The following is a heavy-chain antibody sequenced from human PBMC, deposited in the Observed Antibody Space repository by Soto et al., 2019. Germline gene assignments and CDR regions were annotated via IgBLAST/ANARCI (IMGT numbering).Heavy chain of an antibody. D-gene: IGHD4-17*01. V-gene: IGHV3-7*01. CDR2: IKQDGSEK. Sequence: PGGSLRLSCAASGFTFSSYWMSWVRQAPGKGLEWVANIKQDGSEKYYVDSVKGRFTISRDNAKNSLYLQMNSLRAEDTAVYYCARDPDNSTVVTRLYYFDDWGKGTLDTISS. J-gene: IGHJ4*02. CDR1: GFTFSSYW. CDR3: ARDPDNSTVVTRLYYFDD.